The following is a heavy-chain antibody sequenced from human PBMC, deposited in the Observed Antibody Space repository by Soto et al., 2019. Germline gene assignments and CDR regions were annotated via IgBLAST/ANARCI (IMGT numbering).Heavy chain of an antibody. Sequence: QVQLVQSGAEVKKPGSSVKVSCKASGGTFSSYAISWVRQAPGQGLEWMGGIIPIFGTANYAQKFQGRVTITADEYTSTAYMELSSLRSEDTAVYYCARNSYYYDSSGYYDASGYWGQGTLVTVSS. D-gene: IGHD3-22*01. J-gene: IGHJ4*02. V-gene: IGHV1-69*01. CDR3: ARNSYYYDSSGYYDASGY. CDR2: IIPIFGTA. CDR1: GGTFSSYA.